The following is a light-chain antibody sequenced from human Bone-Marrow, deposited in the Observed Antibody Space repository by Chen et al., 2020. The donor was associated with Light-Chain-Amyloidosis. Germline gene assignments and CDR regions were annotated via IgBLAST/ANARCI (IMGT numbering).Light chain of an antibody. V-gene: IGLV3-21*02. CDR1: NIGSTS. J-gene: IGLJ3*02. Sequence: SYVLTQPSSVSVAPGQTATIACGGNNIGSTSVHWYQQTPGQAPLLVVYDDSDRPSGIPGRLSGYNSGNTATLASSRVEAGDGADYYCQVWDRSSDRPVFGGGTKLTVL. CDR2: DDS. CDR3: QVWDRSSDRPV.